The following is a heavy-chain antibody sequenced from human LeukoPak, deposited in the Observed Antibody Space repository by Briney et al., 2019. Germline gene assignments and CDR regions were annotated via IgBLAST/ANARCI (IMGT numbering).Heavy chain of an antibody. Sequence: GGSLRLSCAASGFTFSRFWISWVRHAPGKGLVWVSRINSDGSEALYADSVKGRFTISRDNAKDTLYLQMNSLRAEDTAVYYCARVRMGDDFNPFDYWGQGTLVTVSS. CDR3: ARVRMGDDFNPFDY. CDR1: GFTFSRFW. D-gene: IGHD3-16*01. V-gene: IGHV3-74*01. J-gene: IGHJ4*02. CDR2: INSDGSEA.